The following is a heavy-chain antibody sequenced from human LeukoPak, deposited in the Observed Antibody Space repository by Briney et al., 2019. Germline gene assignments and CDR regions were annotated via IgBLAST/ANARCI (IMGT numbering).Heavy chain of an antibody. Sequence: GGSLRLSCAASGFTFSSYWMSWVRQAPGKGLEWVANIKQDGSEKYYVDSVKGRFTISRDNAKSSLYLQMNSLRAEDTVVYYCASLYSSGWTRDYWGQGTLVTVSS. D-gene: IGHD6-19*01. CDR2: IKQDGSEK. CDR1: GFTFSSYW. J-gene: IGHJ4*02. V-gene: IGHV3-7*01. CDR3: ASLYSSGWTRDY.